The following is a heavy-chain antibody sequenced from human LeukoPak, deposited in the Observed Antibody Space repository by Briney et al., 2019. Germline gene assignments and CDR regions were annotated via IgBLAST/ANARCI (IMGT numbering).Heavy chain of an antibody. CDR1: GGSISSSSYY. CDR2: IYYSGST. Sequence: SETLSLTCTVSGGSISSSSYYWGWIRQPPGKGLEWIGSIYYSGSTYYNPSLKSRVTISVDTSKNQFSLKLSSVTAADTAVYYCARDCGDSSGCPFDYWGQGTLVTVSS. CDR3: ARDCGDSSGCPFDY. V-gene: IGHV4-39*01. J-gene: IGHJ4*02. D-gene: IGHD3-22*01.